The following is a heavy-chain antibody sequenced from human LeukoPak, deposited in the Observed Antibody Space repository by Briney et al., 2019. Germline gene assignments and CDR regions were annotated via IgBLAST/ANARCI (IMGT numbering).Heavy chain of an antibody. D-gene: IGHD3-10*01. CDR3: AKHRFGELLGFDY. J-gene: IGHJ4*02. CDR1: GFTLSRYG. Sequence: PGGSLRLSCGVSGFTLSRYGMSWVRQAPGKGGKWVSGISGNGGSTYYADSVKGRFTSSRDNSKNTLYLQLNSLRAKDTAVYYCAKHRFGELLGFDYWGQGTLVTVSS. CDR2: ISGNGGST. V-gene: IGHV3-23*01.